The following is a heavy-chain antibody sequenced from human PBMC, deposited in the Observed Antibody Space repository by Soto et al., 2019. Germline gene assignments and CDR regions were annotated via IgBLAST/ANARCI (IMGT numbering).Heavy chain of an antibody. D-gene: IGHD6-13*01. CDR2: ISASNGST. CDR1: GYTFTTYG. J-gene: IGHJ4*02. CDR3: ARALPYSSSGDS. V-gene: IGHV1-18*01. Sequence: QVQLVQSGAEMKKPGASVKVSCKASGYTFTTYGISWVRQAPGQGLEWMGWISASNGSTYYGQKFQGRVTMTTDSFTSTAYMELSSLTSDDTAVYYCARALPYSSSGDSWGRGTLVTVSS.